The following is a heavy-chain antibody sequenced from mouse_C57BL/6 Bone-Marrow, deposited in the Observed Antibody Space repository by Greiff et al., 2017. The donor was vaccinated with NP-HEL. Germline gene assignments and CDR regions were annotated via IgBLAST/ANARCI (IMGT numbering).Heavy chain of an antibody. CDR2: IDPSDSET. Sequence: QVQLQQPGAELVRPGSSVKLSCKASGYTFTSYWMHWVKQRPIQGLEWIGNIDPSDSETHYNQKFKDKAILTVDKSSSTAYMQLSNLTSEDSAVYYWASKYGNFYAMDYWGQGTSVTVSS. CDR3: ASKYGNFYAMDY. D-gene: IGHD2-1*01. CDR1: GYTFTSYW. V-gene: IGHV1-52*01. J-gene: IGHJ4*01.